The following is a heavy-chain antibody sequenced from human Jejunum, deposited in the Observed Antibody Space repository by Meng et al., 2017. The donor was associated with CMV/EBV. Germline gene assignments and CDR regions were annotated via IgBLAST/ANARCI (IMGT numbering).Heavy chain of an antibody. V-gene: IGHV4-30-4*01. CDR3: ARGSIFVSFDS. J-gene: IGHJ4*02. D-gene: IGHD3-3*01. CDR2: IHDTGST. Sequence: QGQLQAWGQGLVTPAQTLSLTCTVSGGSISGGDYYWSWIRQPPGKGLEWIGYIHDTGSTYYNPSLTSRVDISVGTSNNQFSLTLTSVTAADTAVYFCARGSIFVSFDSWGQGTLVTVSS. CDR1: GGSISGGDYY.